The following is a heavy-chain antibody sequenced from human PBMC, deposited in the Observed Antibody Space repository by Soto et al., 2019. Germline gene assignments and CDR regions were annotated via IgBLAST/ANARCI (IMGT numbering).Heavy chain of an antibody. CDR2: ITASGGNT. J-gene: IGHJ3*02. V-gene: IGHV3-23*01. D-gene: IGHD1-7*01. CDR1: GFTFSSYS. CDR3: AKCMQAYWNYDAHHI. Sequence: EVKLLESGGGLVQPGGSLRLSCAASGFTFSSYSMTWVRQAPGQGLEWVAHITASGGNTYYADSVRGRFTISRDTSRNTLYLQMNSLRAEDTALYYCAKCMQAYWNYDAHHIWCQGTMVTVSS.